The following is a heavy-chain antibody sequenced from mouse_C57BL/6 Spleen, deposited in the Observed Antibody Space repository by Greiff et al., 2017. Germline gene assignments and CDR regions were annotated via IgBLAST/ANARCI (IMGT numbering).Heavy chain of an antibody. CDR3: ARGENYYGSTYFDY. Sequence: QVQLQQPGAELVRPGASVKMSCKASGYTFTSYYLHWVKQTPRQGLEWIGAIYPGNGDTSYNQKFKGKATLTVDKSSSTAYMQLSSLTSEDSAVYFCARGENYYGSTYFDYWGQGTTLTVSS. D-gene: IGHD1-1*01. J-gene: IGHJ2*01. V-gene: IGHV1-12*01. CDR2: IYPGNGDT. CDR1: GYTFTSYY.